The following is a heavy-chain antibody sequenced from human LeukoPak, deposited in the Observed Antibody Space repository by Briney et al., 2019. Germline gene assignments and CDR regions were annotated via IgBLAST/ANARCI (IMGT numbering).Heavy chain of an antibody. V-gene: IGHV4-30-4*08. Sequence: TLSLTCTVSGGSIISGDYYWSWIRQPPGKGLEWIGYIYYSGSTYYNPSLKSRVTISVDTSKNQFSLKLSSVTAADTAVYYCARGKRARWLQFLSGSYLFDYWGQGTLVTVSS. CDR3: ARGKRARWLQFLSGSYLFDY. CDR2: IYYSGST. CDR1: GGSIISGDYY. D-gene: IGHD5-24*01. J-gene: IGHJ4*02.